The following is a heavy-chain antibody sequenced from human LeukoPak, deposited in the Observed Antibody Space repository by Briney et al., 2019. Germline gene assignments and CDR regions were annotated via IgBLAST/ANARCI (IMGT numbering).Heavy chain of an antibody. CDR2: IVVGGGNT. CDR3: AASPDYYDSSGYSSYFDY. J-gene: IGHJ4*02. Sequence: ASVKVSCKASGFTFTSSAVQWVRQARGQRLEWIGWIVVGGGNTNYAQKFQERVTITRDMSTSTAYMELSSLRSEDTAVYYCAASPDYYDSSGYSSYFDYWGQGTLVTVSS. V-gene: IGHV1-58*01. CDR1: GFTFTSSA. D-gene: IGHD3-22*01.